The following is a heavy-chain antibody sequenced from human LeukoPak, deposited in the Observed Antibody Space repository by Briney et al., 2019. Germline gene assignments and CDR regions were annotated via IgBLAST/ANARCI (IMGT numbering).Heavy chain of an antibody. CDR2: ISYEGSNK. D-gene: IGHD2-21*01. J-gene: IGHJ4*02. CDR3: AKCYGSIDPFNY. Sequence: PGRTLRLSCAASGFSFSSYGMHWVRQAPGEGLEWVAVISYEGSNKYYGGSVKGRFTISRDNSKNIPYLQMNSLRAEDTAVYYCAKCYGSIDPFNYWGQGTLITVSS. V-gene: IGHV3-30*18. CDR1: GFSFSSYG.